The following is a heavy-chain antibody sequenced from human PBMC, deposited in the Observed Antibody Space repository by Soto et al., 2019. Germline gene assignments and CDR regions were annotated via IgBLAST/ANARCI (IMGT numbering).Heavy chain of an antibody. V-gene: IGHV4-34*01. Sequence: SETLSLTCAVYGGSFSGYYWSWIRQPPGKGLEWIGEINHSGSTNYNPSLKSRVTISVDTSKNQFSLKLSSVTAADTAVYYCAGVGYCSGGSCYFSYYYYYGMDVWGQGTTVTVSS. CDR1: GGSFSGYY. J-gene: IGHJ6*02. D-gene: IGHD2-15*01. CDR3: AGVGYCSGGSCYFSYYYYYGMDV. CDR2: INHSGST.